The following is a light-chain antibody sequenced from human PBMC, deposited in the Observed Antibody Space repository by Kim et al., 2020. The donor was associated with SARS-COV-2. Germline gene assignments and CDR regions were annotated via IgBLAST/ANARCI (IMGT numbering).Light chain of an antibody. CDR3: NSRDSSGNHRDWV. Sequence: SSELTQDPAVSVALGQTVSITCQGDSLRSSYASWNQKKPGQAPVLVIYGKNNRPSGIPDRFSGSSSGNTASLTITGAQAEDEADYYCNSRDSSGNHRDWVFGGGTQLTVL. CDR1: SLRSSY. CDR2: GKN. J-gene: IGLJ3*02. V-gene: IGLV3-19*01.